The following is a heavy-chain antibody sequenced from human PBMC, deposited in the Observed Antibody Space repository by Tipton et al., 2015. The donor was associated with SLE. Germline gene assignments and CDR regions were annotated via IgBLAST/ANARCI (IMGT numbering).Heavy chain of an antibody. Sequence: SLRLSCAASGFTFSSYSMNWVRQAPGKGLEWVSSISSSSSYIYYADSVKGRSTISRDNAKNSLYLQMNSLRAEDTAVYYCARAMVQGEFDYWGQGTLVTVSS. D-gene: IGHD3-10*01. CDR1: GFTFSSYS. CDR2: ISSSSSYI. J-gene: IGHJ4*02. CDR3: ARAMVQGEFDY. V-gene: IGHV3-21*03.